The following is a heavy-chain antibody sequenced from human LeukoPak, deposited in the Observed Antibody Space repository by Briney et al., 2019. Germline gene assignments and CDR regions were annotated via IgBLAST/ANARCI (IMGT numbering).Heavy chain of an antibody. D-gene: IGHD3-10*01. CDR2: LSTDGSRT. CDR3: ARDAETVRAFDY. CDR1: GFTFSRHW. V-gene: IGHV3-74*01. J-gene: IGHJ4*02. Sequence: GGSLRLSCTASGFTFSRHWMHWVRQAPGKGLEWVSRLSTDGSRTTYADSVKGRFIISRDNAKNTVYLQMNSLRAEDTAVYYCARDAETVRAFDYWGQGTLVTVSS.